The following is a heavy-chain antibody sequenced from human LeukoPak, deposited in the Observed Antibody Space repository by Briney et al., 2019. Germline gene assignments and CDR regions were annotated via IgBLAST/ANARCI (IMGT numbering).Heavy chain of an antibody. D-gene: IGHD6-13*01. J-gene: IGHJ6*03. V-gene: IGHV1-18*01. CDR2: INANNGNT. CDR3: AKARHIAAAVYYYYLAV. CDR1: GYTFTSYI. Sequence: GASVKVSCKASGYTFTSYIISWVRQAPGQGLEWVGWINANNGNTHYAQRVQGRVTMTTDTSTSTAYMELRSLRSDDTAVYYCAKARHIAAAVYYYYLAVWGKGPAVSVSS.